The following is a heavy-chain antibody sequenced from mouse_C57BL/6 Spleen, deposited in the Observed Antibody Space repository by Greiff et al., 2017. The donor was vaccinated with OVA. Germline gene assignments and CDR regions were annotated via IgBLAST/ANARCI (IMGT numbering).Heavy chain of an antibody. V-gene: IGHV7-3*01. CDR1: GFTFTDYY. D-gene: IGHD3-2*02. CDR2: IRNKANGYTT. Sequence: EVMLVESGGGLVQPGGSLSLSCAASGFTFTDYYMSWVRQPPGKALEWLGFIRNKANGYTTEYSASVKGRFTISRDNSQSILYLQMNALRAEDSATDYCARFTAQASFAYWGQGTLVTVSA. J-gene: IGHJ3*01. CDR3: ARFTAQASFAY.